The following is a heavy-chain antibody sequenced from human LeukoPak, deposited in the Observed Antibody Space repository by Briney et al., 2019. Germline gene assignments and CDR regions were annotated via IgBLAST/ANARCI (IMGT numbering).Heavy chain of an antibody. V-gene: IGHV3-9*01. CDR1: GFTFDDYA. Sequence: GGSLRLSCAASGFTFDDYAMHWVRQAPGKGLEWVSGISWNSGSIGYADSVKGRFTISRDNAKNSLYLQMNSLRAEDTALYYCAKGLLRWYDAFDIWGQGTMVTVSS. D-gene: IGHD4-23*01. CDR2: ISWNSGSI. J-gene: IGHJ3*02. CDR3: AKGLLRWYDAFDI.